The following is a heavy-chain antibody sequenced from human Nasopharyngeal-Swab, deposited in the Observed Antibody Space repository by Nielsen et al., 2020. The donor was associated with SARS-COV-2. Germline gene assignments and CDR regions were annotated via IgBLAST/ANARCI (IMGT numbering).Heavy chain of an antibody. V-gene: IGHV4-59*01. CDR2: IYYSGST. Sequence: WSRQPPGKGLEWIGYIYYSGSTNYNPSLKSRVTISVDTSKNQFSLKLSSVTAADTAVYYCARAEPYDFWSGYMPFYGMDVWGQGTTVTVSS. CDR3: ARAEPYDFWSGYMPFYGMDV. J-gene: IGHJ6*02. D-gene: IGHD3-3*01.